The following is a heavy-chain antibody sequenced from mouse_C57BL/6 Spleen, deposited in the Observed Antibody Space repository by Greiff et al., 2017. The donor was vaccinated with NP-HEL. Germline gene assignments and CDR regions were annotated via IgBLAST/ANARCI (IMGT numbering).Heavy chain of an antibody. J-gene: IGHJ2*01. CDR2: ISSGSSTI. Sequence: EVNVVESGGGLVKPGGSLKLSCAASGFTFSDYGMHWVRQAPEKGLEWVAYISSGSSTIYYADTVKGRFTISRDNAKNTLFLQMTSLRSEDTAMYYCARRGGLRRADYFDYWGQGTTLTVSS. CDR3: ARRGGLRRADYFDY. CDR1: GFTFSDYG. D-gene: IGHD2-4*01. V-gene: IGHV5-17*01.